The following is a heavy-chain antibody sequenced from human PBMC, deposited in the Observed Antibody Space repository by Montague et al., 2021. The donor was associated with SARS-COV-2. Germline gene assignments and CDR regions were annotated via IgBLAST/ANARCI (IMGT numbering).Heavy chain of an antibody. V-gene: IGHV4-39*07. D-gene: IGHD1-20*01. CDR3: ARDQGYNWNYYYYYGMDV. Sequence: SETLSLTCTVSGCSISSSSYYWGWIRQPPGKGLEWIGSIYYSGSTCYNPSLKSRVTISVDTSKNQFSLKLSSVTAADTAVYYCARDQGYNWNYYYYYGMDVWGQGTTVTVSS. CDR2: IYYSGST. CDR1: GCSISSSSYY. J-gene: IGHJ6*02.